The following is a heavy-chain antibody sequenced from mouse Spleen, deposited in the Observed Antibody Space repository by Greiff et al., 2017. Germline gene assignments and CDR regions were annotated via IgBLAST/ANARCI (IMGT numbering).Heavy chain of an antibody. CDR1: GFTFSSFG. J-gene: IGHJ4*01. Sequence: EVKLVESGGGLVQPGGSRKLSCAASGFTFSSFGMHWVRQAPEKGLEWVAYISSGSSTIYYADTVKGRFTISRDNPKNTLFLQMTSLRSEDTAMYYCAREGNWAYAMDYWGQGTSVTVSS. CDR2: ISSGSSTI. CDR3: AREGNWAYAMDY. D-gene: IGHD4-1*01. V-gene: IGHV5-17*02.